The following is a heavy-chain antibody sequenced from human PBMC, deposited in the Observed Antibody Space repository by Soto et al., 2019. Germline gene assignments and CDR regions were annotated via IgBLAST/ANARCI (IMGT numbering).Heavy chain of an antibody. CDR2: ISGSGGST. CDR1: GFTFSSYA. D-gene: IGHD6-19*01. CDR3: ANLPTAGWQTDWYFDL. J-gene: IGHJ2*01. Sequence: EVQLLESGGGLVQPGGSLRLSCAASGFTFSSYAMSWVRQAPGKGLEWVSAISGSGGSTYYADSVKGRFTISRDNSKNTLYLQMNNLRAEDTAVYYCANLPTAGWQTDWYFDLWGRGTLVTVSS. V-gene: IGHV3-23*01.